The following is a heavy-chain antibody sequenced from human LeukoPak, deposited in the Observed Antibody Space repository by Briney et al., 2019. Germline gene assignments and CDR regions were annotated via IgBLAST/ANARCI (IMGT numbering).Heavy chain of an antibody. V-gene: IGHV4-4*07. J-gene: IGHJ6*03. CDR1: GCSISSYY. CDR3: ARASVRFERLGDYYMDV. Sequence: PSETLSLTCTVSGCSISSYYWSWIRQPAGKGLEWIGRIYTSGSTNYNPSLKSRVTMSVDTSKNQFSLKLISVTAADTAVYYCARASVRFERLGDYYMDVWGKGTTVTISS. CDR2: IYTSGST. D-gene: IGHD1-1*01.